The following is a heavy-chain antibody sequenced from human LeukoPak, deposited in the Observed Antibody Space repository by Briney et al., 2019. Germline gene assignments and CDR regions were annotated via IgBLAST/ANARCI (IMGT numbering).Heavy chain of an antibody. D-gene: IGHD3-10*01. Sequence: SETLSLTCTVSGGSISSSSYYWGWIRQHPGKGLEWIGYIYYSGSTYYNPSLKSRVTISVDTSKNQFSLKLSSVTAADTAVYYCARDQGFGEYDAFDIWGQGTMVTVSS. CDR3: ARDQGFGEYDAFDI. V-gene: IGHV4-31*03. J-gene: IGHJ3*02. CDR2: IYYSGST. CDR1: GGSISSSSYY.